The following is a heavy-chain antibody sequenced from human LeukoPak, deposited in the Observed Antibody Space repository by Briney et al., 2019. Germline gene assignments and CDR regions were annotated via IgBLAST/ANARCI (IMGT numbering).Heavy chain of an antibody. J-gene: IGHJ4*02. CDR2: ISSNGGST. Sequence: GGSLRLSCAASGFTFSSYAMHWVRQAPGKGLEYVSAISSNGGSTYYADSAKGRFTISRDNSKNTLYLQMGSLRAEDMAVYYCAREDFDYWGQETLVTVSS. CDR3: AREDFDY. V-gene: IGHV3-64*02. CDR1: GFTFSSYA.